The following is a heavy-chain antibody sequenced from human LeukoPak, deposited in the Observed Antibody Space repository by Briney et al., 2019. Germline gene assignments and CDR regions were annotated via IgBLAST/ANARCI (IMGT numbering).Heavy chain of an antibody. D-gene: IGHD3-10*01. CDR1: GYSFTNYW. Sequence: GESLKISCKGSGYSFTNYWIGWVRQMPGKGLEWMGIVYPGDADTRYSPSFQGQVTISADKSISTAYLQWSSLKASDTAMYYCARGDYGSRSYLNWFDPWGQGTLVTVSS. V-gene: IGHV5-51*01. CDR2: VYPGDADT. J-gene: IGHJ5*02. CDR3: ARGDYGSRSYLNWFDP.